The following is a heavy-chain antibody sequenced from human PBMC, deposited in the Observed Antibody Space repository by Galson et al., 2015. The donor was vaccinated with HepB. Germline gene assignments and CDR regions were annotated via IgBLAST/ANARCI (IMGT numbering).Heavy chain of an antibody. CDR1: GDSVSSNSAA. D-gene: IGHD6-13*01. CDR2: TYYRSKWYN. CDR3: ASSRGSWYDY. Sequence: CAISGDSVSSNSAAWNRIRQSPSRGLEWLGRTYYRSKWYNDYAVSVKSRITINPDTSKNQFSLQLNSVTPEDTAVYYCASSRGSWYDYWGQGTLVTVSS. J-gene: IGHJ4*02. V-gene: IGHV6-1*01.